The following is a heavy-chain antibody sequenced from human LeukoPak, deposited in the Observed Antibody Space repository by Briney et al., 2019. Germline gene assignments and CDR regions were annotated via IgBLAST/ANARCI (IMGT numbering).Heavy chain of an antibody. CDR3: AKDTRTISCLHY. V-gene: IGHV3-23*01. CDR1: GFIFSDSG. Sequence: GGVLRLSCAASGFIFSDSGMSWVRQAPGKGLEWVSSIGSTGAYTYYTDSVKGRFTISRDNSKNTLYLQMNSLSAEDTAVYYCAKDTRTISCLHYWGQGTLVTVSS. J-gene: IGHJ4*02. CDR2: IGSTGAYT. D-gene: IGHD5-24*01.